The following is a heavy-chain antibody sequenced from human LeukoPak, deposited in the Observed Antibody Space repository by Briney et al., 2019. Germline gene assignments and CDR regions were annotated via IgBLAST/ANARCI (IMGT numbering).Heavy chain of an antibody. CDR1: GFTFSSYS. CDR3: ARGFLSADGDSQGV. Sequence: GGSLRLSCAASGFTFSSYSMNWVRQAPGKGLEWVSSISSSGTYIYYANSVKGRFTISRDNAKNSLFLQMNSLRAEDTAVYYCARGFLSADGDSQGVWGQGTTVTVSS. J-gene: IGHJ6*02. D-gene: IGHD4-17*01. V-gene: IGHV3-21*01. CDR2: ISSSGTYI.